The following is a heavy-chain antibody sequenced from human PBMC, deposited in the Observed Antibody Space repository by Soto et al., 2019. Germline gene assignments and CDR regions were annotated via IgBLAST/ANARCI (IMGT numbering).Heavy chain of an antibody. CDR2: IKSKTDGGTT. CDR3: LCWHRARDNWFDP. CDR1: GFTFSNAW. J-gene: IGHJ5*02. Sequence: GGSLRLSCAASGFTFSNAWMSWVRQAPGKGLEWVGRIKSKTDGGTTDYAAPVKGRFTISRDDSKNTLYLQMNSLKTEDTAVYYCLCWHRARDNWFDPWGQGTLVTVSS. D-gene: IGHD3-10*01. V-gene: IGHV3-15*01.